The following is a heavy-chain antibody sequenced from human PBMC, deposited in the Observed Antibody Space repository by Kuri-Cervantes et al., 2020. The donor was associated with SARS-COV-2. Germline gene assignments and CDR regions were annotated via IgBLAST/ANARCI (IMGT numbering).Heavy chain of an antibody. CDR1: GGSISSSNW. J-gene: IGHJ4*02. CDR2: IYLSGST. CDR3: ARSMEYSSSSAHFDY. Sequence: SETLSLTCAVSGGSISSSNWWSWVRQPPGKGLEWIGEIYLSGSTNYNPSLKSRVTISVDKSKNQFSLKLSSVTAADTAVYYCARSMEYSSSSAHFDYWGQGTLVTVSS. V-gene: IGHV4-4*02. D-gene: IGHD6-6*01.